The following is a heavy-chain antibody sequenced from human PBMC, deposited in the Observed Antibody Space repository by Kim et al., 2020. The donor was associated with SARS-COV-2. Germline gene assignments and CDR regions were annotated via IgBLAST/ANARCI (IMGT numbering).Heavy chain of an antibody. CDR2: INHSGST. J-gene: IGHJ5*02. Sequence: SETLSLTCAVYGGSFSGYYWSWIRQPPGKGLEWIGEINHSGSTNYNPSLKSRVTISVDTSKNQFSLKLSSVTAADTAVYYCARRLRRVIGSGNMGNWFDPWGQGTLVTVSS. D-gene: IGHD3-10*01. CDR3: ARRLRRVIGSGNMGNWFDP. CDR1: GGSFSGYY. V-gene: IGHV4-34*01.